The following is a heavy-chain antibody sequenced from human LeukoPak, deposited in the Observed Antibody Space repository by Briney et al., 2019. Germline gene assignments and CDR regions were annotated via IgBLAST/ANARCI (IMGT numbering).Heavy chain of an antibody. CDR3: AKGSLGIWYYFDY. Sequence: GGSLRLSCAASGFTFGTSAMSWVRQAPGKGPEWVSTFGRSGSDTYYSDSVKSRFTIFRDNSKNTLYLKMNSLRDDDTAVYYCAKGSLGIWYYFDYWGQGTLVTVSS. V-gene: IGHV3-23*01. CDR2: FGRSGSDT. CDR1: GFTFGTSA. J-gene: IGHJ4*02. D-gene: IGHD6-13*01.